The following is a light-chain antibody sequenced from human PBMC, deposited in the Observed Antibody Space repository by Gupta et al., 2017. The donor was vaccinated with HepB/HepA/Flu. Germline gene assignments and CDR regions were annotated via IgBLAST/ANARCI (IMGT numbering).Light chain of an antibody. CDR3: NSYTNINTRV. J-gene: IGLJ3*02. CDR2: DVN. V-gene: IGLV2-14*03. Sequence: QSALTQPASVSGSRGHSITILCTGNSNEIGSYNYVSWYQQHPGKAPELLIYDVNKRPSGVSNRFSGSKSGNTASLTISGLQAEDEADYYCNSYTNINTRVFGGGTKLTVL. CDR1: SNEIGSYNY.